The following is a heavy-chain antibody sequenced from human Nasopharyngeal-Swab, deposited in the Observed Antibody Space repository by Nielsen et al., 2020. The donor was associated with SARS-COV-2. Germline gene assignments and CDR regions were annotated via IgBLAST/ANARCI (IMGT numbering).Heavy chain of an antibody. CDR2: IRGDGSDP. J-gene: IGHJ4*02. CDR3: ARDRSGETGTVGAD. Sequence: GESLKISCAASGFTNVIHWVRQAPGKGLVWVSRIRGDGSDPSYADSVKGRFTISKDNAKNTMYLQMNSLRADDTAMYFCARDRSGETGTVGADWGQGTLVTVSS. CDR1: GFTNV. V-gene: IGHV3-74*01. D-gene: IGHD1-7*01.